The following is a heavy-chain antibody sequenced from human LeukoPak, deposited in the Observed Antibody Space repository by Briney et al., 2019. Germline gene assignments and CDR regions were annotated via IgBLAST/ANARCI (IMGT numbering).Heavy chain of an antibody. CDR2: IYYSGST. CDR1: GGSISSYY. CDR3: ARGDGSGWPLDY. J-gene: IGHJ4*02. D-gene: IGHD6-19*01. V-gene: IGHV4-59*12. Sequence: PSETLSLTCTVSGGSISSYYWSWIRQPPGKGLEWIGYIYYSGSTNYNPSLKSRVTISVDKSKNQFSLKLSSVTAADTAVYYCARGDGSGWPLDYWGQGTLVTVSS.